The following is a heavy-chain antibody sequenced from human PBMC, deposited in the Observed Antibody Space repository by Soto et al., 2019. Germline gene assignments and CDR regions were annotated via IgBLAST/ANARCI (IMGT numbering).Heavy chain of an antibody. CDR3: ARDLGSSWYPEYFQH. V-gene: IGHV3-48*01. Sequence: GGSLRLSCAASGFTFSSYSMNWVRQAPGKGLEWVSYISSSSSTIYYADSVKGRFAISRDNAKNSLYLQMNSLRAEDTAVYYCARDLGSSWYPEYFQHWGQGTLVTVSS. D-gene: IGHD6-13*01. CDR2: ISSSSSTI. J-gene: IGHJ1*01. CDR1: GFTFSSYS.